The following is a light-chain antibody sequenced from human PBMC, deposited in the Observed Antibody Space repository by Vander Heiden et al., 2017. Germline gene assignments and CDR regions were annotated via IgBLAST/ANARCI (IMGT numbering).Light chain of an antibody. CDR3: GTWDSSLSAYV. J-gene: IGLJ1*01. CDR2: DNN. Sequence: QSVLTQPPSVSAAPGQKVTISCPGSSSNIGKNYVSWYQQLPGTAPKLLIYDNNKRPSGIPDRFSGSKSGTSATLGITGLQTGDEADYYCGTWDSSLSAYVFGTGTKVTVL. V-gene: IGLV1-51*01. CDR1: SSNIGKNY.